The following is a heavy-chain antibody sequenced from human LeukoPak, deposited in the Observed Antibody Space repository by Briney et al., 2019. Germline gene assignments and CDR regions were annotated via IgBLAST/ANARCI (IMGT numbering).Heavy chain of an antibody. J-gene: IGHJ6*02. V-gene: IGHV4-61*02. CDR1: GGSISSGSYY. CDR3: AAAGGASYYYYGMAV. D-gene: IGHD6-13*01. CDR2: IYTSGST. Sequence: SETLSLTCTVSGGSISSGSYYWSWIRQPAGKGLEWIGRIYTSGSTNYNPSLKSRVTISVDTSKNQFSLKLSSVTAADTAVYYCAAAGGASYYYYGMAVWGQGTTVTVSS.